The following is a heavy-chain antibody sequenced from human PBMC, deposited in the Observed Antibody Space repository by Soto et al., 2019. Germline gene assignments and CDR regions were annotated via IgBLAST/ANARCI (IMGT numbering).Heavy chain of an antibody. D-gene: IGHD1-26*01. CDR1: GFSLSNARMG. CDR3: ARMKGGSYFDY. V-gene: IGHV2-26*01. Sequence: QVTLKESGPVLVKPTETLTLTCTVSGFSLSNARMGVSWIRQTPGKALEWLAHIFSNDEKSYSTSLKSRLTISKDTSKSQVVLTMTNMDPVDTATYYCARMKGGSYFDYWGQGTLVTVSS. CDR2: IFSNDEK. J-gene: IGHJ4*02.